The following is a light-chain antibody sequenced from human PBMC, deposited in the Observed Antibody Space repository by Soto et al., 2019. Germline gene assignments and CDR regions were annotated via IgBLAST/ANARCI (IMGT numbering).Light chain of an antibody. J-gene: IGLJ1*01. CDR1: SSDVGGYNY. Sequence: QSVLTQPASVSGSPGQSITISCTGTSSDVGGYNYVSWYQQHPGKAPKLMIYEVSNRPSGVSNRFSGSKSGNTASLTICRLQAEDEGDYYCSSYTSSSTPYVSGPGTKVTV. V-gene: IGLV2-14*01. CDR3: SSYTSSSTPYV. CDR2: EVS.